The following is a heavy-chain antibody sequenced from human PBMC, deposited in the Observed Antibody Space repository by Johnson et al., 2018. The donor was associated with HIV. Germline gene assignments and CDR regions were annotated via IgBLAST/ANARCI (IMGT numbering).Heavy chain of an antibody. CDR2: ISYDGTNT. J-gene: IGHJ3*02. CDR1: DFTFSNNA. CDR3: ARQLGSDAFDI. V-gene: IGHV3-30*04. Sequence: QVQLVESGGGVVQPGRSLRLSCAASDFTFSNNAIHWVRQAPGKGLEWVAVISYDGTNTYYADSVRGRFTISRDNSRNTLYLQMNSLRAEDTAVYYCARQLGSDAFDIWGQGTMVTVSS. D-gene: IGHD7-27*01.